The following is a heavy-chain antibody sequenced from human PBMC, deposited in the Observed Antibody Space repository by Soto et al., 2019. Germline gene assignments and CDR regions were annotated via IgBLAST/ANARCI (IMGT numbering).Heavy chain of an antibody. CDR1: GSTFTCYY. D-gene: IGHD6-6*01. V-gene: IGHV1-2*04. J-gene: IGHJ3*02. CDR2: INPNSGGT. CDR3: ATSSIAARSDAFDM. Sequence: SVKVSCKASGSTFTCYYMHWVRQAPGQGLEWMGWINPNSGGTNYAQKFQGWVTMTRDTSISTAYMELSRLRSDDTAVYYCATSSIAARSDAFDMWPQGTMVTVSS.